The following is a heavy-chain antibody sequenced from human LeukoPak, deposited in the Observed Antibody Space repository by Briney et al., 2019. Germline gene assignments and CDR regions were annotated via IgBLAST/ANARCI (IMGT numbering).Heavy chain of an antibody. CDR1: GFTFDDYD. D-gene: IGHD1-1*01. Sequence: GGSLRLSCAASGFTFDDYDMHWVRQAPGKGLEWVSGITWNSHSIAYADSVKGRFTISRDNAKRSLYLQMDSLRAEDAAVYFCAREGDDLNWFDPWGQGTLVTVSS. CDR3: AREGDDLNWFDP. J-gene: IGHJ5*02. CDR2: ITWNSHSI. V-gene: IGHV3-9*01.